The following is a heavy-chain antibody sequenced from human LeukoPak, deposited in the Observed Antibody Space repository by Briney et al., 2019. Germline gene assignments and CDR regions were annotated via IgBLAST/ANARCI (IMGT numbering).Heavy chain of an antibody. D-gene: IGHD3-9*01. V-gene: IGHV1-18*01. CDR3: ARDQRYFDSTFDY. Sequence: ASVKVSCKASGGTFSSYATSWVRQAPGQGLEWMGWISAYNGNTNYAQKLQGRVTMTTDTSTSTAYMELRSLRSDDTAVYYCARDQRYFDSTFDYWGQGTLVTVSS. CDR1: GGTFSSYA. CDR2: ISAYNGNT. J-gene: IGHJ4*02.